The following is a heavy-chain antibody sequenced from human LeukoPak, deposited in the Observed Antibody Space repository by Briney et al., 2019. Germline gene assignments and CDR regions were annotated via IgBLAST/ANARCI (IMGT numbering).Heavy chain of an antibody. CDR3: ARRYYDILTGYPPGYVDV. V-gene: IGHV1-46*01. Sequence: ASVKVSCKASGYTFTSYYMHWVRQAPGQGLEWMGIINPSGGSTSYAQKFQGRVTMTRDTSTSTVYMELSSLRSEDTAVYYCARRYYDILTGYPPGYVDVWGKGTTVTVSS. CDR1: GYTFTSYY. D-gene: IGHD3-9*01. CDR2: INPSGGST. J-gene: IGHJ6*03.